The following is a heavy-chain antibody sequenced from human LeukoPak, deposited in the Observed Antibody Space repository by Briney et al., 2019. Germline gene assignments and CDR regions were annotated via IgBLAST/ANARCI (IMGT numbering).Heavy chain of an antibody. D-gene: IGHD1-7*01. CDR2: INHSGST. CDR3: ARGRYNWNYDY. Sequence: PSETLSLTCAVYGGSFSGYYWSWIRQPPGKGLEWIGEINHSGSTNYNPSLKSRVTISVGTSKNQFSLKLSSVTAADTAVYYCARGRYNWNYDYWGQGTLVTVSS. J-gene: IGHJ4*02. CDR1: GGSFSGYY. V-gene: IGHV4-34*01.